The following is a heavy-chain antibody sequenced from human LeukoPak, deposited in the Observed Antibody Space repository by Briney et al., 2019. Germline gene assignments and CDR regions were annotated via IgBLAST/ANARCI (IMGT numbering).Heavy chain of an antibody. V-gene: IGHV5-51*07. J-gene: IGHJ3*02. D-gene: IGHD1-7*01. CDR1: GYSFTSCW. Sequence: GESLKISCKGSGYSFTSCWISWVHQMPGKGLEWMGIIYPGDSDTRYSPSFQGQVTISADKSISTAYLQWSSLKASDTAMYYCARSRNWNCRAFDIWGQGTMVTVSS. CDR2: IYPGDSDT. CDR3: ARSRNWNCRAFDI.